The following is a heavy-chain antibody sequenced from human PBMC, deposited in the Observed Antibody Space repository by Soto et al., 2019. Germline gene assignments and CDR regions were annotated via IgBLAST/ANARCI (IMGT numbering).Heavy chain of an antibody. Sequence: GGSLRLSCAASGFTFSSYGMHWVRQAPGKGLEWVAVISYDGSNKYYADSVKGRFTISRDNFKNTLYLQMNSLRAEDPAVYYCAKGYDGWGQGTLVTVSS. V-gene: IGHV3-30*18. CDR2: ISYDGSNK. J-gene: IGHJ4*02. CDR3: AKGYDG. D-gene: IGHD3-16*01. CDR1: GFTFSSYG.